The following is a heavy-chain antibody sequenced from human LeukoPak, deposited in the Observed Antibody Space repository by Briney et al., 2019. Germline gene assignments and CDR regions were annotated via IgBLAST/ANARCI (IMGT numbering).Heavy chain of an antibody. Sequence: GGSLRLSCAASGFTFSVYWMHWVRQAPGKGLVWVSRMNTDGSTTGYADSVKGRFTISRDNSKNTLYLQMNSLRAEDSALYFCARDRRYCGGGSCYFDYFLDYWGQGTLVTVSS. CDR2: MNTDGSTT. J-gene: IGHJ4*02. CDR3: ARDRRYCGGGSCYFDYFLDY. CDR1: GFTFSVYW. D-gene: IGHD2-15*01. V-gene: IGHV3-74*01.